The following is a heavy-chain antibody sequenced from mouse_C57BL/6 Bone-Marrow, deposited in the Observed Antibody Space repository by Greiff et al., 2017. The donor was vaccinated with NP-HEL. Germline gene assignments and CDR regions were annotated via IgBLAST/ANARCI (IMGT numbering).Heavy chain of an antibody. J-gene: IGHJ1*03. CDR2: INPSSGYT. Sequence: VQVVESGAELAKPGASVKLSCKASGYTFTSYWMHWVKQRPGQGLEWIGYINPSSGYTKYNHKFKDKATLTADKSSSTAYMKLSSLTYEDSAVYYCARTQITTVVPWYCDVWGTGTTVTVSS. CDR1: GYTFTSYW. D-gene: IGHD1-1*01. V-gene: IGHV1-7*01. CDR3: ARTQITTVVPWYCDV.